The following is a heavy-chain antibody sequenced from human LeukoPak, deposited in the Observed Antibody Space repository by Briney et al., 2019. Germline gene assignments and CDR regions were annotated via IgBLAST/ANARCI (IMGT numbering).Heavy chain of an antibody. V-gene: IGHV4-38-2*02. CDR3: ARGEGYCSGDSCYPSWFDP. CDR2: IYHSGST. J-gene: IGHJ5*02. CDR1: DYSFSSAYY. D-gene: IGHD2-15*01. Sequence: SETLSLTCTVSDYSFSSAYYWGWIRQPPGKRLEWIGSIYHSGSTYYNPSLKSRVTISVDTSKNQFSLKLSSVTAADTAMYYCARGEGYCSGDSCYPSWFDPWGQGTLVTVSS.